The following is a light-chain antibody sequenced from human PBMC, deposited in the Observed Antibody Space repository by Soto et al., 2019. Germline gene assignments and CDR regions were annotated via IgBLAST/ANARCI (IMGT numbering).Light chain of an antibody. CDR1: SSDVGGYNH. J-gene: IGLJ1*01. CDR3: GSYTSSSNYV. Sequence: QSVLTQPASVSGSPGQSITISCTGTSSDVGGYNHVSWYQIHPGKAPKLIIYEVTSRPSGVSYRFSGSKSGHTASLTISGLQTEDEAVYYCGSYTSSSNYVFGTGTKVTVL. V-gene: IGLV2-14*01. CDR2: EVT.